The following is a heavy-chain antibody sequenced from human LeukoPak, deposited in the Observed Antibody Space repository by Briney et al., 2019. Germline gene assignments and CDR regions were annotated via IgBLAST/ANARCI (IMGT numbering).Heavy chain of an antibody. CDR3: ARTVRGYCSSTSCYLRYYYGMDA. CDR1: GYTFTSYG. CDR2: ISAYNGNT. J-gene: IGHJ6*02. Sequence: ASVTVSCTASGYTFTSYGISWVRQAPGQGLEWMGWISAYNGNTNYAQKLQGRVTMTTDTSTSTAYMELRSLRSDDTAVYYCARTVRGYCSSTSCYLRYYYGMDAWGQGTTVTVSS. D-gene: IGHD2-2*01. V-gene: IGHV1-18*01.